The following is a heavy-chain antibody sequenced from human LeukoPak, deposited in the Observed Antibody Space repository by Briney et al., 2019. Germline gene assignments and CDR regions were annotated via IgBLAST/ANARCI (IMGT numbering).Heavy chain of an antibody. D-gene: IGHD3-9*01. Sequence: GASVKVSCKASGYTFTGYYMHWVRQAPGQGLEWMGWINPNSGGTNYAQKFQGRVTMTRDTSISTAYMELSRLRSDDTAVYYCARAPGDILTGYHYFGYYYMDVWGKGTTVTVSS. CDR3: ARAPGDILTGYHYFGYYYMDV. J-gene: IGHJ6*03. CDR2: INPNSGGT. V-gene: IGHV1-2*02. CDR1: GYTFTGYY.